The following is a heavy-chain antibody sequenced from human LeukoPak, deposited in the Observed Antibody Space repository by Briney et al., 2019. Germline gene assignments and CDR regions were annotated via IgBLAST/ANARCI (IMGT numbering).Heavy chain of an antibody. J-gene: IGHJ4*02. D-gene: IGHD3-3*01. Sequence: SETLSLTCTVSGGSISSYYWSWIRQPPGKGLEWIGYIYYSGSTNYKPSLKSRVTISVDTSKNQFSLQLSSVTAADTAVYYCARVHSDFWSGYSYYFDYWGQGTLVTVSA. V-gene: IGHV4-59*12. CDR1: GGSISSYY. CDR3: ARVHSDFWSGYSYYFDY. CDR2: IYYSGST.